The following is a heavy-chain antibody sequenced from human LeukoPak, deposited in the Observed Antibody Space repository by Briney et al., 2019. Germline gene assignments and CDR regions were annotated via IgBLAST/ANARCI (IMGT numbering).Heavy chain of an antibody. V-gene: IGHV4-39*01. CDR2: IYYSGST. CDR1: GGSISSSSYY. Sequence: SETLSLTCTVSGGSISSSSYYWGWIRQPPGKGLEWIGSIYYSGSTYYNPSLKSRVTISVDTSKNQFSLKLSSVTAADTAVYYCARTYYYGSGSYYNVWYFGYWGQGTLVTVSS. CDR3: ARTYYYGSGSYYNVWYFGY. J-gene: IGHJ4*02. D-gene: IGHD3-10*01.